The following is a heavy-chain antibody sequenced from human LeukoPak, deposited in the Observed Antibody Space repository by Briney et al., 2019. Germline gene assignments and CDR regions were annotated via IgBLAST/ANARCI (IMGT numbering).Heavy chain of an antibody. J-gene: IGHJ6*03. CDR3: ARGLRDWGWSYYYYMDV. Sequence: GASVKVSCKASGYTFSDYYFHWVRQAPGQGLEWMGWINPNTGGTNYAQKFLGRVTMTRDTSISTVYMELSRLRSEDTAVYYCARGLRDWGWSYYYYMDVWGKGTTVTVSS. V-gene: IGHV1-2*02. CDR1: GYTFSDYY. CDR2: INPNTGGT. D-gene: IGHD4-17*01.